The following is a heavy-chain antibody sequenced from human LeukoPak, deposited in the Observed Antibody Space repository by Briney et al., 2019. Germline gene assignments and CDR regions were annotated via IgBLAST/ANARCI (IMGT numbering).Heavy chain of an antibody. J-gene: IGHJ4*02. CDR2: FDPEDGET. V-gene: IGHV1-24*01. Sequence: ASVKVSCKVSGYTLTELSMHWVRQAPGKGLEWMGGFDPEDGETIYAQKFQGRVTMTTDTSTSTAYMELRSLRSDDTAVYYCARERKAAGNYFDYWGQGTLVTVSS. CDR3: ARERKAAGNYFDY. CDR1: GYTLTELS. D-gene: IGHD6-13*01.